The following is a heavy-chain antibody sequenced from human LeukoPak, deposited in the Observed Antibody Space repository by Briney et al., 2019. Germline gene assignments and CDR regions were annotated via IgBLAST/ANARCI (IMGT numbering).Heavy chain of an antibody. V-gene: IGHV3-48*03. Sequence: GGSLRLSCASSGFAFSSYEMNWVRQAPGKGLEWVSYISSSGSIIYYADSVKGRFTISRDNSKNTLYLQMNSLRAEDTAVYYCARAPEMATMRLDYWGQGTLVTVSS. CDR2: ISSSGSII. CDR3: ARAPEMATMRLDY. D-gene: IGHD5-24*01. CDR1: GFAFSSYE. J-gene: IGHJ4*02.